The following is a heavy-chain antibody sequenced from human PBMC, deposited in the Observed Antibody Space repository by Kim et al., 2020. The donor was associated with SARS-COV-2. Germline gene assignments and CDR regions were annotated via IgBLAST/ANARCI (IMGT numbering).Heavy chain of an antibody. V-gene: IGHV4-34*01. J-gene: IGHJ6*02. CDR3: ASDASGSYSDYYGMDV. CDR2: INHSRST. CDR1: GGSFSGYY. Sequence: SETLSLTCAVYGGSFSGYYWSWIRQPPGKGLEWIGEINHSRSTNYNPSLKSRVTISVDTSKNQFSLKLSSVTAADTAVYYCASDASGSYSDYYGMDVWGQGATVTVS. D-gene: IGHD3-10*01.